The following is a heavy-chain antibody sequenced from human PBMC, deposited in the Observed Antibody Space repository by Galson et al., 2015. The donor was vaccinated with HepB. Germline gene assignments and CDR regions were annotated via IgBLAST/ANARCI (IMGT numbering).Heavy chain of an antibody. D-gene: IGHD3-3*01. J-gene: IGHJ6*03. Sequence: SLRLSCAASGFTFSSYSMNWVRQAPGKGLEWVSYISSSSSTIYYADSVKGRFTISRDNAKNSLYLQMNSLRAEDTAVYYCARSLRFLEWSPHLGYYYYMDVWGKGTTVTVSS. CDR1: GFTFSSYS. V-gene: IGHV3-48*01. CDR2: ISSSSSTI. CDR3: ARSLRFLEWSPHLGYYYYMDV.